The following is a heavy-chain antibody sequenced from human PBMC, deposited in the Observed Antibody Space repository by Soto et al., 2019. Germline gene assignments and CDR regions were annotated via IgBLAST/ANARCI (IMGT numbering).Heavy chain of an antibody. Sequence: GGSLSLSCAASGFTSSMFAMSWVRQAPGTGLEWVSTVKTTGEEYYADSVQGRSTISRDNSKNTLYLQVNSLRVEDTAVYYCAKPYGPLAFDYWGPGTLVTVSS. J-gene: IGHJ4*02. CDR3: AKPYGPLAFDY. CDR2: VKTTGEE. CDR1: GFTSSMFA. V-gene: IGHV3-23*01. D-gene: IGHD3-10*01.